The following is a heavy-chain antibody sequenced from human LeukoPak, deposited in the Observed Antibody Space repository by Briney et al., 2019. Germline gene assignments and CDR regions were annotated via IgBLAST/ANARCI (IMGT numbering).Heavy chain of an antibody. J-gene: IGHJ4*02. CDR3: ARSTHGVPGDY. D-gene: IGHD3-3*01. V-gene: IGHV6-1*01. CDR2: TFYRAKWYN. CDR1: GDSVCSNSAS. Sequence: SQTLSLTCAISGDSVCSNSASWNWIRQSPSRGLEWLGRTFYRAKWYNDYALSVKSRIPITPHTSNNQFSLQLNSVTPEDTAMYYCARSTHGVPGDYWGQPTLLSVPS.